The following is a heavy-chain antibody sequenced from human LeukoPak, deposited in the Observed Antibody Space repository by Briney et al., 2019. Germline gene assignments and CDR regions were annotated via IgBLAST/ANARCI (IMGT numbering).Heavy chain of an antibody. D-gene: IGHD3-22*01. Sequence: MPSETLSLTCAVYGGSFSGYYWSWIRQPPGKWLEWIGEINHSGSTNYNPSLKSRVTISVDTSKNQFSLKLSSVTAADTAVYYCARGFPHPTMIVPGQDPHPPYYFDYWGQGTLVTVSS. CDR2: INHSGST. J-gene: IGHJ4*02. CDR3: ARGFPHPTMIVPGQDPHPPYYFDY. V-gene: IGHV4-34*01. CDR1: GGSFSGYY.